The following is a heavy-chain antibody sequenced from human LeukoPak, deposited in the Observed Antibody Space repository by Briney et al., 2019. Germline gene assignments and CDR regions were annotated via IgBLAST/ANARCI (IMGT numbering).Heavy chain of an antibody. CDR2: GDYSGST. Sequence: SETLSPTCTISGGFISAYYWTWIRQSPGKGLEWIGYGDYSGSTNYNPSFKSRVTISVDTSKNQFSLKLSSVTAADTAVYYCARQIAAAQRPFDYWGQGILVTVSS. CDR1: GGFISAYY. CDR3: ARQIAAAQRPFDY. J-gene: IGHJ4*02. D-gene: IGHD6-13*01. V-gene: IGHV4-59*08.